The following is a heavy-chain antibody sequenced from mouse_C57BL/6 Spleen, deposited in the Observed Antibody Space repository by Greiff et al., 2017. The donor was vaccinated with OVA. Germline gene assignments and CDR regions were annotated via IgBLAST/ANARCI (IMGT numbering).Heavy chain of an antibody. D-gene: IGHD2-4*01. CDR1: GYAFTTYL. V-gene: IGHV1-54*01. J-gene: IGHJ2*01. CDR3: ASRYDYDGYLDV. CDR2: INPGSGST. Sequence: QVQLQQSGAELVRPGTSVKVSCKASGYAFTTYLIEWVKQRPGQGLEWIGVINPGSGSTNYNEQFKGKATLTADKTSSTAYMQLSSLTSEDSAVYFCASRYDYDGYLDVWGKGTTLTVSS.